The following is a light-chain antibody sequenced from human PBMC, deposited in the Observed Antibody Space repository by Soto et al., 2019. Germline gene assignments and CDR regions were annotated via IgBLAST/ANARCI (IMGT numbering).Light chain of an antibody. J-gene: IGKJ5*01. CDR2: DAS. Sequence: EIVLTQSPASVSLSPGDRATLSCRASQSVNNYVAWYQQKPGQAPRLLIYDASKRATGIPARFSGSGSGSDFTLTVSSLEPEDFVLYFCQQRSVWPITFGQGTRLEL. V-gene: IGKV3-11*01. CDR1: QSVNNY. CDR3: QQRSVWPIT.